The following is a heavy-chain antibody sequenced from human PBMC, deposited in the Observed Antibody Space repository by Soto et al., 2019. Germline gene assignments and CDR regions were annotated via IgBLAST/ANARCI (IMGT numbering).Heavy chain of an antibody. D-gene: IGHD3-22*01. CDR2: INHSGST. J-gene: IGHJ4*02. CDR1: GGSFSGYY. CDR3: AGQSYESRGYFYAY. V-gene: IGHV4-34*01. Sequence: PSETLSLTCAVYGGSFSGYYWSWIRQPPGKGLEWIGEINHSGSTNYNPSLKSRVTISVDTSKSHLSLQLISVTAADTAVYYCAGQSYESRGYFYAYWGQGTLVTAPQ.